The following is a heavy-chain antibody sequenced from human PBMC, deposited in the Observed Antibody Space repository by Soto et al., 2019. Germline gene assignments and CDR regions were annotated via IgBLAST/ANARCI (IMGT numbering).Heavy chain of an antibody. CDR2: INDRGSI. Sequence: QVQLQQWGAGPLRPLATLSLTCGVSGGSFSGYDWAWIRQSPGKGLEWIGEINDRGSINYNPSLKSRVTISVDTSKNPYSLNLRSVTAADTAVYYCARESHDILTGPPWFGYFDLWGRGTLVTVSS. V-gene: IGHV4-34*01. CDR1: GGSFSGYD. J-gene: IGHJ2*01. D-gene: IGHD3-9*01. CDR3: ARESHDILTGPPWFGYFDL.